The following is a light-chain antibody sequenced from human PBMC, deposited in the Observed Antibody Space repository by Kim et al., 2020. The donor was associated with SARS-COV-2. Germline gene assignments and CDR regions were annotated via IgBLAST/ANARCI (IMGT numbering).Light chain of an antibody. J-gene: IGLJ2*01. CDR2: EDN. CDR3: QSYDRSNHVV. Sequence: NFMLTQPHSVSESPGKTVTISCTCSSGSIASHYVQLYQQGPGSAPTTVIYEDNQRPSGVPDRFSGSIDSSSNSASLTISGLKAEGEADCYCQSYDRSNHVVFGGGTKVSVL. V-gene: IGLV6-57*02. CDR1: SGSIASHY.